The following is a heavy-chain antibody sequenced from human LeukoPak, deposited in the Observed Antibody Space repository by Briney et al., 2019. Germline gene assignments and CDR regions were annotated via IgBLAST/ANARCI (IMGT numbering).Heavy chain of an antibody. CDR3: ARGMEPYYYMDV. J-gene: IGHJ6*03. CDR1: GYTFNSHY. Sequence: GASVKVSCKASGYTFNSHYMHWVRQAPGQGLEWMGWINPNSGGTNYAQKFQGRVTMTRDTSISTAYMELSRLRSDDTAVYYCARGMEPYYYMDVWGKGTTVTVSS. V-gene: IGHV1-2*02. CDR2: INPNSGGT. D-gene: IGHD6-13*01.